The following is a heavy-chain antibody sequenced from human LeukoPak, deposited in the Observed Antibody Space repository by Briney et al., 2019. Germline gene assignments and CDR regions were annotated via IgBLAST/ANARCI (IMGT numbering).Heavy chain of an antibody. CDR2: IIPIFGTA. CDR1: GGTFSSYA. D-gene: IGHD3-10*01. V-gene: IGHV1-69*13. J-gene: IGHJ6*02. CDR3: ARDSYGSGSGNYYYYGMDV. Sequence: SVKVSCKASGGTFSSYAISWVLQAPGQGLEWMGGIIPIFGTANYAQKFQGRVTITADESTSTAYMELSSLRSEDTAVYYCARDSYGSGSGNYYYYGMDVWGQGTMVTVSS.